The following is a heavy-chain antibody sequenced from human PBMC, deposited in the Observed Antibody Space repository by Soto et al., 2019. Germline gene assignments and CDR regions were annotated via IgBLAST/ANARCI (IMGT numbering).Heavy chain of an antibody. Sequence: PSQTLSLTCVGSGDTVSSNSVAWNWVRQSPSRSLEWLGRTYYRSRWYSDYAVSVRSQIDINADTSKNQVSLQLNSVTPEDTAVYYCARSEEDSDYYYGMDVWGQGTTVTVSS. V-gene: IGHV6-1*01. CDR1: GDTVSSNSVA. CDR3: ARSEEDSDYYYGMDV. J-gene: IGHJ6*02. D-gene: IGHD2-15*01. CDR2: TYYRSRWYS.